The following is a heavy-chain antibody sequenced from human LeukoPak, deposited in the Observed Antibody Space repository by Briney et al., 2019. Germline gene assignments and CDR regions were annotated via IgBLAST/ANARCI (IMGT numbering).Heavy chain of an antibody. CDR3: ATDKGYYDSSGYFGLYAFDI. D-gene: IGHD3-22*01. CDR1: GYTLTELS. CDR2: FDPEDGET. J-gene: IGHJ3*02. Sequence: ASVKVSCKVSGYTLTELSMHWVRQAPGKGLEWMGGFDPEDGETIYAQKFQGRVTMTEDTSTDTAYMELSGLRSEDTAVYYYATDKGYYDSSGYFGLYAFDIWGQGTMVTVSS. V-gene: IGHV1-24*01.